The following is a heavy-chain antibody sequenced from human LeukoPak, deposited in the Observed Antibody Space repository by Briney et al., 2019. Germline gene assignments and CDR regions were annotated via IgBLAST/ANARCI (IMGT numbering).Heavy chain of an antibody. V-gene: IGHV3-23*01. D-gene: IGHD3-10*01. J-gene: IGHJ4*02. Sequence: GGSLRLSCAASRFTFSSYAMSWVRQAPGKGLEWVSAISGSGGSTYYADSVKGRFTISRDNSKNTLYLQMNSLRAEDTAVYYCANKVGVPYYHGSGSYYLYWGQGTLVTVSS. CDR3: ANKVGVPYYHGSGSYYLY. CDR1: RFTFSSYA. CDR2: ISGSGGST.